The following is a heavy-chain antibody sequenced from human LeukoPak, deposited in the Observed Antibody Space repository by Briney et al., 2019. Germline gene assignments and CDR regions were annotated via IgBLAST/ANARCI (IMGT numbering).Heavy chain of an antibody. CDR3: ARDPSRTLDY. J-gene: IGHJ4*02. V-gene: IGHV3-33*08. CDR2: ISYDGSNK. CDR1: GLTFSSYG. Sequence: PGGSLRLSCAASGLTFSSYGIHWVRQAPGKGLEWVAVISYDGSNKYFADSVKGRFSISRDDSKNTLYLQMNSLRAEDTAVYYCARDPSRTLDYWGQGTLATVSS.